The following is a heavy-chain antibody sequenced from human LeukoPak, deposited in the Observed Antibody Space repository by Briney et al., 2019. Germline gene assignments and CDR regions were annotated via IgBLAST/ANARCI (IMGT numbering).Heavy chain of an antibody. CDR3: ARGRYYDFWSGSYTGGYYYMDV. CDR2: ISSSGST. J-gene: IGHJ6*03. Sequence: SETLSLTCTVSGDSNGNYYWIWIQQPPGKGLELIGYISSSGSTNNSPPLKSRVSISVDASRKRYFLDLKSVTAADTAVYFCARGRYYDFWSGSYTGGYYYMDVWGKGTTVIVS. V-gene: IGHV4-59*01. D-gene: IGHD3-3*01. CDR1: GDSNGNYY.